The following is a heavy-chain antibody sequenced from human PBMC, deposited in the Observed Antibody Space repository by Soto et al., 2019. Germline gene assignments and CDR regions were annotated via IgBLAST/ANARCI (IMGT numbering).Heavy chain of an antibody. D-gene: IGHD2-21*01. J-gene: IGHJ3*01. CDR3: ARHLTEINSGDKGPNDAFDL. CDR2: IYPGDSDT. Sequence: KLSCTVYPDTFSTYWIGWGGQMPGKGLEWMGVIYPGDSDTRYSPSFEGQVSISADKSTSTAYLQWDSLKAPDTAIYYCARHLTEINSGDKGPNDAFDLWGKGTMVTVSS. V-gene: IGHV5-51*01. CDR1: PDTFSTYW.